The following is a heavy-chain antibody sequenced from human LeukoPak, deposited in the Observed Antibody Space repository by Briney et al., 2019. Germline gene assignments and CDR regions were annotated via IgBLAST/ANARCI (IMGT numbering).Heavy chain of an antibody. V-gene: IGHV1-24*01. J-gene: IGHJ6*03. CDR2: FDPEDGET. CDR3: AREIRGNYDILTGSYYYYYYMDV. Sequence: ASVKVSCKVSGYTLTELSMHWVRQAPGKGLEWMGGFDPEDGETIYAQKFQGRVTITADKSTSTAYMELSSLRSEDTAVYYCAREIRGNYDILTGSYYYYYYMDVWGKGTTVTVSS. D-gene: IGHD3-9*01. CDR1: GYTLTELS.